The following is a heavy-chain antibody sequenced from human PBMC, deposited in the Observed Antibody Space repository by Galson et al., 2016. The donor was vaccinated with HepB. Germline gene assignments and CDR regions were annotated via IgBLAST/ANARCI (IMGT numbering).Heavy chain of an antibody. CDR3: VKDRRLLWLGDVDH. D-gene: IGHD3-3*01. Sequence: SLRLSCAASGFTFSNYAMHWVRQAPGKGLEFVSGTVNGGSPYYADSVKGRFTISRDNSKTTLYLQMTSLRPEDTAVYYCVKDRRLLWLGDVDHWGQGTLVTISS. J-gene: IGHJ4*02. CDR2: TVNGGSP. CDR1: GFTFSNYA. V-gene: IGHV3-64D*06.